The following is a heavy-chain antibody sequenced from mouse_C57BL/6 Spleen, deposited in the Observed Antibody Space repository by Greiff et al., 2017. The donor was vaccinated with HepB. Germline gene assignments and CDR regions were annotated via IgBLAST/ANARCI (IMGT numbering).Heavy chain of an antibody. D-gene: IGHD1-1*01. J-gene: IGHJ3*01. CDR3: AITTVEVAY. Sequence: EVQLVESGPGLVKPSQSLSLTCSVTGYSITSGYYWNWIRQFPGNKLEWMGYISYDGSNNYNPSLKNRISITRDTSKNQFFLKLNSVTTEDTATYYCAITTVEVAYWGQGTLVTVSA. CDR1: GYSITSGYY. CDR2: ISYDGSN. V-gene: IGHV3-6*01.